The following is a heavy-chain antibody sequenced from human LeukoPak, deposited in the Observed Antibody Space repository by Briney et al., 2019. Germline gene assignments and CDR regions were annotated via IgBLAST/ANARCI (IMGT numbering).Heavy chain of an antibody. V-gene: IGHV3-23*01. Sequence: PGGSLRLSCAASGFTFSSYSMNWVRQAPGQGLEWVSTFSGGGGITYYADSVKGRFTISRDNSKNTLYLQMNTLRAEDTAVYYCARGRGGYSSSLFDSWSQGTLVTVSS. J-gene: IGHJ4*02. D-gene: IGHD6-6*01. CDR2: FSGGGGIT. CDR1: GFTFSSYS. CDR3: ARGRGGYSSSLFDS.